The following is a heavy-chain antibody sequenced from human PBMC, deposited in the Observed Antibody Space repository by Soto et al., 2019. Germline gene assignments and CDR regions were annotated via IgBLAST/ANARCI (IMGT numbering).Heavy chain of an antibody. CDR3: ARDRGFGEIPNYYYYYGMDV. CDR2: ISYDGSNK. V-gene: IGHV3-30*03. J-gene: IGHJ6*02. D-gene: IGHD3-10*01. CDR1: GFTFSDYG. Sequence: QVQLVESGGGVVQPGRSLRLSCAASGFTFSDYGMHWVRQAPGKGLEWVAVISYDGSNKYYADSVKGRFTISRDDSKNTLYLQMNSLRTEDTALYYCARDRGFGEIPNYYYYYGMDVWGQGTTVTVSS.